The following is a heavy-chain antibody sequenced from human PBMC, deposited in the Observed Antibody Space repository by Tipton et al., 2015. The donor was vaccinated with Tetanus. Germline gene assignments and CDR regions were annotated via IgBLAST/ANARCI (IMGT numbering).Heavy chain of an antibody. J-gene: IGHJ6*02. D-gene: IGHD2-15*01. V-gene: IGHV3-23*01. CDR1: GFTFSSYA. Sequence: SLRLSCAASGFTFSSYAMSWVRQAPGKGLEWVSAISGSGGSTYYAASVKGRFTISRDNSKNTLYLQMNSLRAEDTAVYYCAKLRDSNYYSYAMDVWGQATSVPASS. CDR2: ISGSGGST. CDR3: AKLRDSNYYSYAMDV.